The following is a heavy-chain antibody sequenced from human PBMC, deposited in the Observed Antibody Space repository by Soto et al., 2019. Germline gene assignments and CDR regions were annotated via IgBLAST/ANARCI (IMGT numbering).Heavy chain of an antibody. CDR2: IGHSGSP. CDR1: GGSLSNYY. V-gene: IGHV4-59*01. D-gene: IGHD4-17*01. Sequence: SETLSLTCTVSGGSLSNYYWNWIRKPPGKGLEWIGYIGHSGSPHYNPSLKSRVTMSVDTSKNQFSLKLSSVTDADAAVYYCARWRRSLYAFDFWGQGTLVTVSS. J-gene: IGHJ3*01. CDR3: ARWRRSLYAFDF.